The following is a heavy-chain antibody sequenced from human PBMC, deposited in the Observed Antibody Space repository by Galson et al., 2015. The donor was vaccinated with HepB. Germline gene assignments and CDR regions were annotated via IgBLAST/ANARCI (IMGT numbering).Heavy chain of an antibody. CDR2: MSSWSDII. J-gene: IGHJ2*01. D-gene: IGHD7-27*01. CDR3: ARRPLGIPDWSFDL. CDR1: GFIFSEYN. Sequence: SLRLSCAASGFIFSEYNMSWIRQAPGQGLEWVSYMSSWSDIISYADSVTGRFTISRDNAKNSLYLQMNSLSAEDTAVYYCARRPLGIPDWSFDLWGRGTLVTVSS. V-gene: IGHV3-11*01.